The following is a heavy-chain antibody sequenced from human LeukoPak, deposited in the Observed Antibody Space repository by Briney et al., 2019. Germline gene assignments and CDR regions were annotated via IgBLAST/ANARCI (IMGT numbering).Heavy chain of an antibody. V-gene: IGHV3-48*04. CDR2: ISRDGEII. Sequence: GGSLRLSCAASGFSFGRYSMNWVRQAPGRGLEWLSYISRDGEIISYADSVKGRFTISRDNAKNSLFLQLNSLRAEDTAVYYCARDQWYSFDSWGQGTLVTVSS. CDR3: ARDQWYSFDS. D-gene: IGHD1-1*01. CDR1: GFSFGRYS. J-gene: IGHJ4*02.